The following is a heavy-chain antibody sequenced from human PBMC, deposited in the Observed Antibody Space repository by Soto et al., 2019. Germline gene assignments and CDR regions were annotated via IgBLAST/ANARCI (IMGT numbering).Heavy chain of an antibody. CDR2: IYWDDDK. J-gene: IGHJ4*02. D-gene: IGHD2-15*01. CDR1: GFSLSTTGVA. CDR3: AHRIDYRGSWNTGYFDY. Sequence: QITLKESGPTLVKPTQTLTLTCSFSGFSLSTTGVAVGWIRQPPGKALECLVLIYWDDDKRYIPSLKSRLTITRDTSKNQVVLTMTDMDPVDTATYYGAHRIDYRGSWNTGYFDYWGQGTLVTVSS. V-gene: IGHV2-5*02.